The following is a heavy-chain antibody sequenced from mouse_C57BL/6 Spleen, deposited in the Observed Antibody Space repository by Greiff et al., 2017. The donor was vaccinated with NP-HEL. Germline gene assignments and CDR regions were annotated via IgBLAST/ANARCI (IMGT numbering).Heavy chain of an antibody. CDR1: GYTFTSYW. V-gene: IGHV1-7*01. CDR2: INPSSGYT. D-gene: IGHD1-1*01. Sequence: VHLVESGAELAKPGASVKLSCKASGYTFTSYWMHWVKQRPGQGLEWIGYINPSSGYTKYNQKFKDKATLTADKSSSTAYMQLSSLTYEDSAVYYCATYYYGSSYAMDYWGQGTSVTVSS. J-gene: IGHJ4*01. CDR3: ATYYYGSSYAMDY.